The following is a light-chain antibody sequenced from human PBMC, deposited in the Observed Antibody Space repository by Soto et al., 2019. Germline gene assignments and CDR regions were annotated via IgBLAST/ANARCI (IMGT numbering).Light chain of an antibody. J-gene: IGKJ2*01. V-gene: IGKV1-39*01. CDR3: QQSYSTPYT. CDR2: AAS. CDR1: QSISSY. Sequence: DIPMTQSPSSLSASVGDRVTITCRASQSISSYLNWYQQKPVKAPKLLIYAASSLQSGVPSRFSGRGSGTDFTLTISSLQPEDFATYYCQQSYSTPYTFGQGTKLEIK.